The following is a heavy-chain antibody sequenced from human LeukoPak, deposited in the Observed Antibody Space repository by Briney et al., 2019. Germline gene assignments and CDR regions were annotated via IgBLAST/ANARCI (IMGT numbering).Heavy chain of an antibody. CDR1: GGSISSGGYS. J-gene: IGHJ3*02. V-gene: IGHV4-30-2*01. CDR3: ARELQYDAFDI. Sequence: SETLSLTCAVSGGSISSGGYSWSWIRQPPGKGLEWIGYIYDSGSTYYNPSLKSRVTISVDRSKNQFSLKLSSVTAADTAVYYCARELQYDAFDIWGQGIMVTVSS. D-gene: IGHD4-11*01. CDR2: IYDSGST.